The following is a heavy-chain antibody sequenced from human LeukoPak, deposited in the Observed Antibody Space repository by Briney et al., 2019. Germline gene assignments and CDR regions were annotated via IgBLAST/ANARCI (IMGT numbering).Heavy chain of an antibody. V-gene: IGHV1-8*01. CDR1: GYTFTSYD. CDR3: ASSYSGSYWSYYYYGMDV. D-gene: IGHD3-10*01. CDR2: MNPSSGNT. J-gene: IGHJ6*02. Sequence: ASVKVSCKASGYTFTSYDINWVRQATGQGLEWMGWMNPSSGNTGYAQKFQGRVTMTRNTSISTAYMELSSLRSEDTAVYYCASSYSGSYWSYYYYGMDVWGQGTTVTVSS.